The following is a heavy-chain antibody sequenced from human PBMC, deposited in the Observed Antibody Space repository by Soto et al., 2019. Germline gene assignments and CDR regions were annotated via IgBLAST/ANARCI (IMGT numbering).Heavy chain of an antibody. D-gene: IGHD3-3*01. J-gene: IGHJ6*02. CDR2: ISSSGSTI. Sequence: EVQLVESGGGLVQPGGSLRLSCAASGFTFSSYEMNWVRQAPGKGLEWVSYISSSGSTIYYADSVKGRFTISRDNAKNSLYLQMNSLRAEDTAVYYCARDQGRAGVVILHYYYYGMDVWGQGTTVTVSS. CDR3: ARDQGRAGVVILHYYYYGMDV. V-gene: IGHV3-48*03. CDR1: GFTFSSYE.